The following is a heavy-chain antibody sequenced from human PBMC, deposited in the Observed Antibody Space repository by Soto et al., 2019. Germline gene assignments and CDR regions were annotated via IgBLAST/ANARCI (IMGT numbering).Heavy chain of an antibody. D-gene: IGHD2-2*01. CDR1: GFTFSSYA. Sequence: EVQLLESGGGLVQPGGSLRLSCAASGFTFSSYAMSWVRQAPGKGLEWVSAISGSGGSTYYADSVKGRFTISRDNSKNTLYLQMNSLRAEDTAVYYCAKDLSALVVVPAASLMGYYYYGMDVWGQGTTVTVSS. CDR2: ISGSGGST. V-gene: IGHV3-23*01. CDR3: AKDLSALVVVPAASLMGYYYYGMDV. J-gene: IGHJ6*02.